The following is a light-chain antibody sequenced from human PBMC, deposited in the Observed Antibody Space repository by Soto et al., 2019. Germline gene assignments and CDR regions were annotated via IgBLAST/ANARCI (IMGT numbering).Light chain of an antibody. CDR2: EVT. V-gene: IGLV2-14*01. CDR3: SSFTTTTTYV. CDR1: SSDVGGYNS. J-gene: IGLJ1*01. Sequence: QSALTQPASVSGSPGQSITISCTGTSSDVGGYNSVSWYQQHPGKAPKLMIYEVTHRPSGVSNRFSGSKSANTASLTISGLQPEDEADYYCSSFTTTTTYVFGTGTKLTVL.